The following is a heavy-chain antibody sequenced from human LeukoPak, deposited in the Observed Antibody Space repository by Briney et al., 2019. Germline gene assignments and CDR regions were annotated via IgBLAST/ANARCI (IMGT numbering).Heavy chain of an antibody. V-gene: IGHV1-2*02. J-gene: IGHJ6*03. CDR2: INPNSGGT. CDR1: GYTFTGYY. CDR3: AREAILRYFDTYYYYYYYMDV. Sequence: ASVKVSCKASGYTFTGYYMHWVRQAPGQGLEGMGWINPNSGGTNYAQKFQGRVTMTRDTSISTAYMELSRLRSDDTAVYYCAREAILRYFDTYYYYYYYMDVWGKGTTVTVSS. D-gene: IGHD3-9*01.